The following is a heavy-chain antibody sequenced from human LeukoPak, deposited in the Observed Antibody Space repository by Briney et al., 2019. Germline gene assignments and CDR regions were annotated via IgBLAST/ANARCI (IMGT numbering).Heavy chain of an antibody. Sequence: GGSLSLSCAASGFTFTNAWMNWFRQAPGEGLDWVGRIKSKADGGPTDYAAPVKDRYTSSRDYSENMLYLQKNRLKTEDTAVYYCTTDSRRGNPFDIWGRGTLVTVSS. V-gene: IGHV3-15*01. CDR3: TTDSRRGNPFDI. D-gene: IGHD3-10*01. J-gene: IGHJ3*02. CDR2: IKSKADGGPT. CDR1: GFTFTNAW.